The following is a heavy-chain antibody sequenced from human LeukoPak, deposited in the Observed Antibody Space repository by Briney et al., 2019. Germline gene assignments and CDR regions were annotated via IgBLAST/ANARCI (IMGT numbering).Heavy chain of an antibody. CDR2: TNPNSGGT. J-gene: IGHJ4*02. V-gene: IGHV1-2*02. CDR1: GYTFTGYY. CDR3: ARGWPYGSGVHSDY. Sequence: ASVKVSCRASGYTFTGYYMHWVRQAPGQGPEWMGWTNPNSGGTNYAQKFQGRVTMTRDTSISTAYMELSRLRSDDTAVYYCARGWPYGSGVHSDYWGQGTLVTVSS. D-gene: IGHD3-10*01.